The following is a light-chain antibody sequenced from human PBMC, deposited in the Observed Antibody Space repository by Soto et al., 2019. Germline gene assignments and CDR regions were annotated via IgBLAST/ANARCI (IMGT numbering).Light chain of an antibody. Sequence: QSALTQPPSASGSPGQSVTISCTGTSSDVGDYNYVSWYQHHPGKAPKLIIYEVNKRPSGVPDRFSGSKSGNTASLTVSGLHAEDVADYHCISYAGSNNFGVFGGWTQLTVL. CDR3: ISYAGSNNFGV. CDR2: EVN. V-gene: IGLV2-8*01. CDR1: SSDVGDYNY. J-gene: IGLJ2*01.